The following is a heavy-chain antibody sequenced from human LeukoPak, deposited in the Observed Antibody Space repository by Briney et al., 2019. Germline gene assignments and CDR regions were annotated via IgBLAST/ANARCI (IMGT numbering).Heavy chain of an antibody. J-gene: IGHJ1*01. CDR1: GGSISNYY. CDR2: SYHRGST. Sequence: SETLSLTCTVSGGSISNYYWGWIRQSPGKGPEWIGWSYHRGSTSYNPSLKSRVAISVDTSKNQFSLKLSSVTAADTAVYYCARGPRITMIVVAVPYFQHWGQGTLVTVSS. CDR3: ARGPRITMIVVAVPYFQH. V-gene: IGHV4-59*12. D-gene: IGHD3-22*01.